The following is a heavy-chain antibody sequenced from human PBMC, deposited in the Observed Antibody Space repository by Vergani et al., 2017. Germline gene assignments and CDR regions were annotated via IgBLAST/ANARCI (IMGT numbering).Heavy chain of an antibody. J-gene: IGHJ6*02. Sequence: EVQLVESGGGLVQPGGSLRLSCAASGFTFSSYWMSWVRQAPGKGLEWVANIKQDGSEKYYADSVKGRFTISRDNSKNTLYLQMNSLRAEDTAVYYCAKNGPVDYYYGMDVWGQGTTVTVSS. V-gene: IGHV3-7*01. D-gene: IGHD6-19*01. CDR1: GFTFSSYW. CDR3: AKNGPVDYYYGMDV. CDR2: IKQDGSEK.